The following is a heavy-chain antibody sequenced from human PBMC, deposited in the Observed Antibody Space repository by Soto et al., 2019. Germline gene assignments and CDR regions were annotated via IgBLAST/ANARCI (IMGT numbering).Heavy chain of an antibody. V-gene: IGHV4-4*02. CDR2: IYHSGST. CDR3: ARGTGVAGTYYYGMDV. Sequence: QVQLQESGPGLVKPSGTLSLTCAVSGGSISSSNWWSWVRQPPGKGLEWIGEIYHSGSTNYNPSLKSRVTISVDKSQNQFSLKLSSVTAADTAVYYCARGTGVAGTYYYGMDVWGQGTTVTVSS. J-gene: IGHJ6*02. D-gene: IGHD6-19*01. CDR1: GGSISSSNW.